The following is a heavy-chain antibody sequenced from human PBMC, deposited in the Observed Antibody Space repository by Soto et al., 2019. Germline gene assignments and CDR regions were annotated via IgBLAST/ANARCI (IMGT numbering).Heavy chain of an antibody. Sequence: GGSLRLSCAASGFTFSSYSMNWVRQAPGKGLEWVSSISSSSSYIYYADSVKGRFTISRDNAKNSLYLQMNSLRAEDTAVYYCARVGYDGVQYYYYYMDVWGKGTTVTVSS. CDR3: ARVGYDGVQYYYYYMDV. CDR2: ISSSSSYI. CDR1: GFTFSSYS. V-gene: IGHV3-21*01. D-gene: IGHD3-3*01. J-gene: IGHJ6*03.